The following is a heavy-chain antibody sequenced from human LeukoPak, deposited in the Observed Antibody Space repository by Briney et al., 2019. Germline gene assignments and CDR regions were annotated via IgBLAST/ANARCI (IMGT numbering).Heavy chain of an antibody. CDR1: GYTFTGYY. CDR2: ISPNSGGT. Sequence: ASGKVSCKASGYTFTGYYVHWVRQAPGQGLEWMGWISPNSGGTNYAQKFQGRVTVTRDTSISTAYMELSSLRLDDTAVYYCARGLPGTTITGSFDYWGQGTLVTVSS. V-gene: IGHV1-2*02. J-gene: IGHJ4*02. CDR3: ARGLPGTTITGSFDY. D-gene: IGHD5-24*01.